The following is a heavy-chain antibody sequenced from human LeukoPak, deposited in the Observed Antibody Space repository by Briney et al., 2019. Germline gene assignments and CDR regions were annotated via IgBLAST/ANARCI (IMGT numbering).Heavy chain of an antibody. CDR2: ISYDGRNK. D-gene: IGHD6-13*01. J-gene: IGHJ4*02. Sequence: PGGSLRLSCVASGFTFSRFGMHWVRQAPGKGLEWVAVISYDGRNKYYADSVKGRFTISRDNSKNTLFLQMSSLRAEDTAVYYCASHWAQQVASDYWGQGTLVTVSS. V-gene: IGHV3-30*03. CDR1: GFTFSRFG. CDR3: ASHWAQQVASDY.